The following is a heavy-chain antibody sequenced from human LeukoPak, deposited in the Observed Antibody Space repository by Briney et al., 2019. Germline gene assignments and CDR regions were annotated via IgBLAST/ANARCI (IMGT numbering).Heavy chain of an antibody. V-gene: IGHV3-33*01. CDR2: IWYDGSNK. J-gene: IGHJ4*02. CDR1: GFTFSSYG. Sequence: PGGSLRLSCAASGFTFSSYGMHWVRQAPGKGLEWVAVIWYDGSNKYYADSVKGRFTISRDNSKSTLYLQMNSLRAEDTAVYYCARAASNDYGDYAPLYFDYWGQGALVTVSS. CDR3: ARAASNDYGDYAPLYFDY. D-gene: IGHD4-17*01.